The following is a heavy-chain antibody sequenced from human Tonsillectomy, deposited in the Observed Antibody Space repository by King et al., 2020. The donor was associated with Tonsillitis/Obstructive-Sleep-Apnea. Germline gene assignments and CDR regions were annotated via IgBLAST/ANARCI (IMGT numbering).Heavy chain of an antibody. D-gene: IGHD2-2*02. CDR3: AKGSSYCSTTTCYTAADV. Sequence: VQLVESGGCLVQPGGSLRLSCAASGFTFSTYAMSWVRPAPGGGLEGGAILIGSGGGTDSADSVKGRFTISRDNSKNTLYLQMKSLGAEDTAVYYCAKGSSYCSTTTCYTAADVWGKGTTVTVSS. V-gene: IGHV3-23*04. J-gene: IGHJ6*04. CDR1: GFTFSTYA. CDR2: LIGSGGGT.